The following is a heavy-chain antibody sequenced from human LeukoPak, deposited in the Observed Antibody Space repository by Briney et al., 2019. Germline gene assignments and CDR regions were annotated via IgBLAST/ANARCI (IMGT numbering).Heavy chain of an antibody. J-gene: IGHJ6*03. CDR2: ISSSGSTI. D-gene: IGHD6-13*01. V-gene: IGHV3-48*04. CDR1: GFHFSCYR. Sequence: GGSLRLACGASGFHFSCYRMNSVRQAPGKGLGWVSYISSSGSTIYYADSVKGRFTTSRDNAKNSLDLQMSSLRAEDTAVYYCARALGAAAGDYYYYMDVWGKGTTVTVSS. CDR3: ARALGAAAGDYYYYMDV.